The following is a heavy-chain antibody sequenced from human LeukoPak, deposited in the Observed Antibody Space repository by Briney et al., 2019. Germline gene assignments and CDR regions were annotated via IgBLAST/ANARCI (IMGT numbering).Heavy chain of an antibody. D-gene: IGHD6-19*01. V-gene: IGHV4-59*11. CDR2: VYYTGST. J-gene: IGHJ3*02. CDR1: GDSISSHY. CDR3: AREGYSSDYYRAFDI. Sequence: PSETLSLTCTVSGDSISSHYWSWIRQPPGKGLEWIGYVYYTGSTDYNPSLKSRVTISADTSKNQFALKMRSVTAADTAVYYCAREGYSSDYYRAFDIWGQGTMVTVSS.